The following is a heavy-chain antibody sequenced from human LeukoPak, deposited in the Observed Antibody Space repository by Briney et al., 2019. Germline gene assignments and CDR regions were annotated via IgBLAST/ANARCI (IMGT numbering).Heavy chain of an antibody. CDR1: GFTFSSYA. J-gene: IGHJ4*02. CDR3: AKPDYDSSGYYPYYFDY. D-gene: IGHD3-22*01. Sequence: GGSLRLSCAASGFTFSSYAMSWVRQAPGKGLEWVSAISGSGGSTYYADSVKGRFTISRDNSKNTLYLQMNSLRAEDTAVHYCAKPDYDSSGYYPYYFDYWGQGTLVTVSS. CDR2: ISGSGGST. V-gene: IGHV3-23*01.